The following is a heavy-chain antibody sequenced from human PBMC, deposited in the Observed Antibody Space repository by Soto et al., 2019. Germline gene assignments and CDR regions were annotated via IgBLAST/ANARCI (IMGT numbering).Heavy chain of an antibody. CDR2: IKSKTDGGTT. V-gene: IGHV3-15*01. CDR3: TTDSEGISFGY. CDR1: GFTFSNAW. Sequence: EVQLVESGGGLVQPGGSLRLSCAASGFTFSNAWMSWVRQAPGKGLEWVGRIKSKTDGGTTDYAAPVKGRFTISRDESKNTLYLQMNSLKTEDTAVYYCTTDSEGISFGYWGQGTLVTVAS. J-gene: IGHJ4*02. D-gene: IGHD3-10*01.